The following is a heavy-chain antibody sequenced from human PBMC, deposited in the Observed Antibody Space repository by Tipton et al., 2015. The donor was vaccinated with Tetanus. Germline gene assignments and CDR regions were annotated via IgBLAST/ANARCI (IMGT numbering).Heavy chain of an antibody. CDR1: GGSMRSYY. CDR3: ASSLWFGELSYYFDY. V-gene: IGHV4-34*01. D-gene: IGHD3-10*01. Sequence: TLSLTCIVSGGSMRSYYWSWIRQPPGKGLEWIGEINHSGSTNYNPSLKSRVTISVDTSKNQFSLKLSSVTAADTAVYYCASSLWFGELSYYFDYWGQGTLVTVSS. CDR2: INHSGST. J-gene: IGHJ4*02.